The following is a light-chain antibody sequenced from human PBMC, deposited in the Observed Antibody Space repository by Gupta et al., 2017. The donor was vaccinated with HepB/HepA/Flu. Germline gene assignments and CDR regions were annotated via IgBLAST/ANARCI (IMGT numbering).Light chain of an antibody. CDR3: QHRDSTPGT. J-gene: IGKJ1*01. Sequence: DIQMTQSPSSLSASVGDRVTITCRAGQNISSYLNWYQQKPGKAPKLLIYAASRVKSGVPSRFSGSGSGTDFTLTISSRQPEDFATYYCQHRDSTPGTFGQGTKVEIK. CDR1: QNISSY. CDR2: AAS. V-gene: IGKV1-39*01.